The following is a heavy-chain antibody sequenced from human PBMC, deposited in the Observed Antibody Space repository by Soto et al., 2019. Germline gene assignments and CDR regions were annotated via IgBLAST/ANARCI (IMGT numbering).Heavy chain of an antibody. CDR3: AKILRVSSSWYEFEVSHYYFYGMDV. Sequence: HPGGSLRLSCAASGFTFSSYAMHWVRQAPGKGLEWVAVISYDGSNKYYADSVKGRFTISRDNSKNTLYLQMNSLRAEDTAVYYCAKILRVSSSWYEFEVSHYYFYGMDVWGQGTTVTVSS. CDR2: ISYDGSNK. V-gene: IGHV3-30-3*02. D-gene: IGHD6-13*01. J-gene: IGHJ6*02. CDR1: GFTFSSYA.